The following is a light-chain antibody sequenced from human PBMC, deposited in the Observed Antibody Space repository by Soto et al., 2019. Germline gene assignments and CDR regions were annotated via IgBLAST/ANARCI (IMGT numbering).Light chain of an antibody. CDR3: HQRSNWPPDT. Sequence: ELVMTQSPATQSVSPGERASLSCRASQSVHTFLAWYQQRPGQPPRLLIYGASTRATGVPARFSGSGSGTDFTLTISSLEPEDFAVYYCHQRSNWPPDTFGQGTRLEI. J-gene: IGKJ5*01. V-gene: IGKV3-11*01. CDR2: GAS. CDR1: QSVHTF.